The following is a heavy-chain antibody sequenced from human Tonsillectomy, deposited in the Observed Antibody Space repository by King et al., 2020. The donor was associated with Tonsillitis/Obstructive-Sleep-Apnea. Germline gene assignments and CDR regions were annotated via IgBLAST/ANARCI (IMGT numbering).Heavy chain of an antibody. Sequence: VQLVESGGGVVQPGRSLRLSCAASGFTFSSCAMHWVRQAPGKGLEWVAVISYDGRNKYYADSVKGRFTISRDNSKNTLYLQMNSLRAEDTAVYYCARSSSSSIYYYYYMDVWGKGTTVTVSS. D-gene: IGHD6-6*01. CDR2: ISYDGRNK. CDR3: ARSSSSSIYYYYYMDV. V-gene: IGHV3-30*01. CDR1: GFTFSSCA. J-gene: IGHJ6*03.